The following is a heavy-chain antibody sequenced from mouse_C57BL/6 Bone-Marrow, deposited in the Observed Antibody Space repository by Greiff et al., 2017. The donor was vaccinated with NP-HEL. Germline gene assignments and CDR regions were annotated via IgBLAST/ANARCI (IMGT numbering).Heavy chain of an antibody. J-gene: IGHJ1*03. CDR2: IWWDDDK. CDR3: ARIYYGSSYWYFDV. V-gene: IGHV8-8*01. D-gene: IGHD1-1*01. CDR1: GFSLSTFGMG. Sequence: QVQLKESGPGILQPSQTLSLTCSFSGFSLSTFGMGVGWIRQPSGKGLEWLAHIWWDDDKYYNPALKSRLTISKDTSKNQVFLKIANVDTADTATYYCARIYYGSSYWYFDVWGTGTTVTVSS.